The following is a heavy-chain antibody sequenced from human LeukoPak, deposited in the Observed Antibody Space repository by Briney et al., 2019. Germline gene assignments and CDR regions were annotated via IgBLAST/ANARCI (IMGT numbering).Heavy chain of an antibody. D-gene: IGHD3-10*01. CDR2: ISSTIRTT. CDR1: GFTFSDYY. Sequence: GGSLRLSCAASGFTFSDYYMSWIRQAPGKGLEWISYISSTIRTTYYTDSVRGRFTISRDNARNSLYLQMNNLRTDDTAVYYCARGGDFWYFDLWGRGTLVTVSS. J-gene: IGHJ2*01. V-gene: IGHV3-11*04. CDR3: ARGGDFWYFDL.